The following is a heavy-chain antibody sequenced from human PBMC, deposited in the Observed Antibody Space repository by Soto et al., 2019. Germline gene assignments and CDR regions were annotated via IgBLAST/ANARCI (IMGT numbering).Heavy chain of an antibody. Sequence: LRLSCAASGFTFSSYWMSWVRQAPGKGLEWVANIKQDGSEKYYVDSVKGRFTISRDNAKNSLYLQMNSLRAEDTAVYYCARDFIAVAGTDAFDIWGQGTMVTGS. D-gene: IGHD6-19*01. J-gene: IGHJ3*02. CDR1: GFTFSSYW. CDR2: IKQDGSEK. V-gene: IGHV3-7*03. CDR3: ARDFIAVAGTDAFDI.